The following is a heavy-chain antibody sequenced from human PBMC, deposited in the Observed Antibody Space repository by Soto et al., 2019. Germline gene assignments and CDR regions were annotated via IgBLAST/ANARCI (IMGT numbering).Heavy chain of an antibody. Sequence: ASVKVSCQVSGYTLTELSMHWVRQAPGKGLEWMGGFDTVDGETIYAQKFQGRVTMTEDTSTDTAYMELSSLRSEDTAVYYCATVSGSGSSPYYYYMDVWGKGTTVTVSS. CDR2: FDTVDGET. D-gene: IGHD3-10*01. CDR3: ATVSGSGSSPYYYYMDV. CDR1: GYTLTELS. V-gene: IGHV1-24*01. J-gene: IGHJ6*03.